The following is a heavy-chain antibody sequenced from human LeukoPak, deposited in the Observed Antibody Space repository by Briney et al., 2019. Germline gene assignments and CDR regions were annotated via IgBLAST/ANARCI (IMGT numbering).Heavy chain of an antibody. CDR2: ISGSGGST. J-gene: IGHJ4*02. D-gene: IGHD2-2*01. V-gene: IGHV3-23*01. CDR3: GKGGLGYCSSSSCNDY. Sequence: GESLKISCAASGFTFSRNAMSWVRQAPGKGLEWVSAISGSGGSTYYADSVKGRFTISRDNSKNTLYLQMNSLRAEDTAVYYCGKGGLGYCSSSSCNDYWGQGTLVTVSS. CDR1: GFTFSRNA.